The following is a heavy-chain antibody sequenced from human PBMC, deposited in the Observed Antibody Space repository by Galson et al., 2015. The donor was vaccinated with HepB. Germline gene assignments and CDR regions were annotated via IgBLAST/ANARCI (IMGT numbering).Heavy chain of an antibody. D-gene: IGHD6-19*01. J-gene: IGHJ6*02. V-gene: IGHV3-30*18. CDR1: GFTFSSYG. CDR3: AKDIAVSAYLYYYGMGV. Sequence: SLRLSCAASGFTFSSYGMHWVRQAPGKGLEWVAVISHDGTNKYYGDSVKGRFTISRDNSKNTLYLQMDSLRAEDTAVYYCAKDIAVSAYLYYYGMGVWGQGTTVTVSS. CDR2: ISHDGTNK.